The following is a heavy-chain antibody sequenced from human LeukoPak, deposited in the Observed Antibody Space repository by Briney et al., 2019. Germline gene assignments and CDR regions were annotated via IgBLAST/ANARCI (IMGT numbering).Heavy chain of an antibody. V-gene: IGHV4-4*07. D-gene: IGHD3-10*01. J-gene: IGHJ5*02. CDR2: IYTSGST. CDR3: ARGYYGSGSYYSGHNWFDP. CDR1: GGSISSYH. Sequence: NPSETLSLTCTVSGGSISSYHWSWIRQPAGKGLEWIGRIYTSGSTNYNPSLKSRVTMSVDTSKNQFSLKLSSVTAADTAVYYCARGYYGSGSYYSGHNWFDPWGQGTLVTVSS.